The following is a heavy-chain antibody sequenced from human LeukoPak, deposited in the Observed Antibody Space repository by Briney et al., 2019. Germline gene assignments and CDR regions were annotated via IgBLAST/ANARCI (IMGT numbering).Heavy chain of an antibody. Sequence: PGGSLRLSCAASGFTFSSFDMHWVRQPIGQGLEWVSTIGTASDTYYPGSVEGRFTLSRDNAKNSLYLQMNSLTAGDTAVYYCARGPPRGKYYYMDVWGKGTTVTVSS. V-gene: IGHV3-13*01. CDR2: IGTASDT. CDR3: ARGPPRGKYYYMDV. CDR1: GFTFSSFD. D-gene: IGHD1-1*01. J-gene: IGHJ6*03.